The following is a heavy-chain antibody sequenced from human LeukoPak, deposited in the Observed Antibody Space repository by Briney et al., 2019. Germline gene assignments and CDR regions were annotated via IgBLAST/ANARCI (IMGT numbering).Heavy chain of an antibody. CDR1: GYTFTSYY. J-gene: IGHJ4*02. D-gene: IGHD5-12*01. Sequence: ASVKVSCKASGYTFTSYYMHWVRQAPGQGLEWMGIINPSGGSTSYAQKFQGRVTMTRDMSTSTVYMELSSLRSEDTAVYYCARSGYSGYQYDYWGQGTLVTVSS. V-gene: IGHV1-46*01. CDR2: INPSGGST. CDR3: ARSGYSGYQYDY.